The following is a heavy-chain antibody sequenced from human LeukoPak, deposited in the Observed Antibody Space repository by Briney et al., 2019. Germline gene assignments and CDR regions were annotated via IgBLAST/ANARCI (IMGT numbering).Heavy chain of an antibody. CDR2: ISYDGSNK. CDR1: GFTFSSYA. J-gene: IGHJ4*02. Sequence: GRSLRLSCAASGFTFSSYAMHWVRQAPGKGLEWVAVISYDGSNKYYADSVKGRFTISRDNSKNTLYLQMNSLRAEDTAVYYCARDFSTTWAGFDYWGQGTLVTVSS. CDR3: ARDFSTTWAGFDY. V-gene: IGHV3-30-3*01. D-gene: IGHD3/OR15-3a*01.